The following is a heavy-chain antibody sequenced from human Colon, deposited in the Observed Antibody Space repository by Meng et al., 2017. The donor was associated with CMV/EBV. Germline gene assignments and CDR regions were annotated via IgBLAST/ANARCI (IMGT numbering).Heavy chain of an antibody. CDR1: GYTFTNFG. CDR2: ISPYNGDT. V-gene: IGHV1-18*01. Sequence: VQLVQSGAEVKKPGASVKASCKTSGYTFTNFGISWVRQAPGQWLEWMAYISPYNGDTNYAQRFQGRVALTTDTSTSTVYMELGSLTSDDTAMYYCARELARGGYWGQGTLVTVSS. J-gene: IGHJ4*02. CDR3: ARELARGGY.